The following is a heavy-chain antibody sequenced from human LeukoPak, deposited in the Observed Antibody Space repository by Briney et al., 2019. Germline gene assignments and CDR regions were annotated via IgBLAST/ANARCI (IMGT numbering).Heavy chain of an antibody. CDR3: TRVEDGSGSYYDPGYAFDI. CDR2: IRSKAYGGTT. Sequence: KTGGSLRLSCTASGFTFGDYAMSWFRQAPGKGLEWVGFIRSKAYGGTTEYAASVKGRFTISRDDSKSIAYLQMNSLKTEDTAVYYCTRVEDGSGSYYDPGYAFDIWGQGTMVTVSS. D-gene: IGHD1-26*01. V-gene: IGHV3-49*05. CDR1: GFTFGDYA. J-gene: IGHJ3*02.